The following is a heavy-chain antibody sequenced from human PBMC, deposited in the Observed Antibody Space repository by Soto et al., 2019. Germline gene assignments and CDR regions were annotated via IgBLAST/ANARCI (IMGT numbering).Heavy chain of an antibody. CDR1: GYTFTSYG. J-gene: IGHJ4*02. CDR3: ARGRYGDY. D-gene: IGHD1-1*01. Sequence: QGHLVQSGADVKKPGASVKVSCKGSGYTFTSYGITWVRQAPGQGLEWMGWISAHNGNTNYARKLQGRVTVTRDTSTSTAYMELRSLRSDYTAVYYCARGRYGDYWGQGALVTVSS. CDR2: ISAHNGNT. V-gene: IGHV1-18*01.